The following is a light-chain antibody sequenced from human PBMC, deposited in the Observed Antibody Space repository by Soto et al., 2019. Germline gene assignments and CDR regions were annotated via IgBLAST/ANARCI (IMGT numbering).Light chain of an antibody. V-gene: IGKV1-17*02. CDR3: QQYDDYPLT. Sequence: DIQMTQSPSSLSASVGDRVTITCRASQGIRNDLGWYQQKPGKAPNRLIYAASSLQSGVPSRFIGSGSGTDFTLTINNLQPEDFATYFCQQYDDYPLTFGGGTKVDIK. J-gene: IGKJ4*01. CDR1: QGIRND. CDR2: AAS.